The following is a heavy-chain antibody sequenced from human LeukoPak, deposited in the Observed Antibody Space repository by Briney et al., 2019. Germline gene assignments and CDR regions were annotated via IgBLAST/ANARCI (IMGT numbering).Heavy chain of an antibody. CDR2: IWYDGSNK. Sequence: GGSLRLSCAASGFTFSSYGMHWVRQAPGKGLEGGAVIWYDGSNKYYADSVKGRFTISRDNSKNTLYLQMNSLRAEDTAVYYCARERIAAAGTRVDPWGQGTLVTVSS. J-gene: IGHJ5*02. V-gene: IGHV3-33*01. CDR1: GFTFSSYG. D-gene: IGHD6-13*01. CDR3: ARERIAAAGTRVDP.